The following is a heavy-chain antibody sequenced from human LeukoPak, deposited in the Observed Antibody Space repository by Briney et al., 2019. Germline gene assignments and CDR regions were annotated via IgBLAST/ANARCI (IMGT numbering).Heavy chain of an antibody. J-gene: IGHJ5*02. CDR2: IYYSGST. D-gene: IGHD6-13*01. Sequence: PSETLSLTCTVSGGSISSSSYYWGWIRQPPGKGLEWIGSIYYSGSTYYNPSLKSRVTISVDTSKDQFSLKLSSVTAADTAVYYCARAVAAAGNWFDPWGQGTLVTVSS. V-gene: IGHV4-39*01. CDR1: GGSISSSSYY. CDR3: ARAVAAAGNWFDP.